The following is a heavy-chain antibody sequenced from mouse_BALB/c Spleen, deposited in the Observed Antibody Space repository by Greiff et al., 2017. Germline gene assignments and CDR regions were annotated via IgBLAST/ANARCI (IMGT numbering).Heavy chain of an antibody. Sequence: EVKLMESGAELVKPGASVKLSCTASGFNIKDTYMHWVKQRPEQGLEWIGRIDPANGNTKYDPKFQGKATITADTSSNTAYLQLSSLTSEDTAVYYCAFYDGYAMDYWGQGTSVTVSS. CDR2: IDPANGNT. J-gene: IGHJ4*01. D-gene: IGHD2-12*01. CDR1: GFNIKDTY. V-gene: IGHV14-3*02. CDR3: AFYDGYAMDY.